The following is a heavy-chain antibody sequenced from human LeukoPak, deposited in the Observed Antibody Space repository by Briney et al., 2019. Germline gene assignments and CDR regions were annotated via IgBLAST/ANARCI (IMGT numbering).Heavy chain of an antibody. CDR2: ISGSGGST. Sequence: GGSLRLSCAASGFTFSSYAMSWVRQAPGKGLEWVSAISGSGGSTYYADSVKGRFTISRDNSKNTLYLQMNSLRAEDTAVYYCAKDQVGSGWSINYYYYYGMDVWGQGTTVTVSS. D-gene: IGHD6-19*01. V-gene: IGHV3-23*01. J-gene: IGHJ6*02. CDR1: GFTFSSYA. CDR3: AKDQVGSGWSINYYYYYGMDV.